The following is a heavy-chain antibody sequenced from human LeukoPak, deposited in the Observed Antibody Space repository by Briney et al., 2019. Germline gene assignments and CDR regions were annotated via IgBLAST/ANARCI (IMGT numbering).Heavy chain of an antibody. D-gene: IGHD6-13*01. J-gene: IGHJ4*02. CDR1: GFTFSSYA. V-gene: IGHV3-23*01. Sequence: GSLRLSCAASGFTFSSYAMRWVRQAPGKGLEWVSAISGSGGSTYYADSVKGRFTISRDNSKNTLYLQMNSLRAEDTAVYYCARRNIAAAALDYWGQGTLVTVSS. CDR2: ISGSGGST. CDR3: ARRNIAAAALDY.